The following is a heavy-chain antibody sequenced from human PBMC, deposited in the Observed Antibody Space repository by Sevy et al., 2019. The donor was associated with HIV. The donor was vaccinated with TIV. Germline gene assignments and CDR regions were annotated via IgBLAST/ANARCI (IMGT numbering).Heavy chain of an antibody. D-gene: IGHD2-21*02. V-gene: IGHV3-30-3*01. CDR2: ISYDGSNK. CDR1: GFTFSSYA. J-gene: IGHJ4*02. CDR3: ARVAVEYCTDDCYHRFDY. Sequence: GGSLRLSCAASGFTFSSYAMHWVRQAPGKGLEWVAVISYDGSNKYYADSVKGRFTISRDNSKNTLYLQMNNLRTDDTAVYYCARVAVEYCTDDCYHRFDYWGQGTQVTVSS.